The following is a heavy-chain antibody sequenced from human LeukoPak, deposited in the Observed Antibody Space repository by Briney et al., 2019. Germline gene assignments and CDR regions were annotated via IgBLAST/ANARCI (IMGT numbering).Heavy chain of an antibody. CDR2: ISWNSGSI. V-gene: IGHV3-9*01. CDR3: AKDITRSGQYYFDY. J-gene: IGHJ4*02. Sequence: GGSLRLSCAASGFTFDDYATHWVRQAPGKGLEWVSGISWNSGSIGYADSVKGRFTISRDNAKNSLYLQMNSLRAEDTALYYCAKDITRSGQYYFDYWGQGTLVTVSS. D-gene: IGHD3-3*01. CDR1: GFTFDDYA.